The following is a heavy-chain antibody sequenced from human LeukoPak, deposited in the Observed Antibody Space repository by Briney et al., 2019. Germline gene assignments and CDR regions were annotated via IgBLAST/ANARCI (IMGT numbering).Heavy chain of an antibody. CDR2: INPSGGST. Sequence: ASVKVSCKASGYTFTSCYMHWVRQAPGQGLEWMGIINPSGGSTSYAQKFQGRVTMTRDTSTSTVYMELSSLRSEDTAVYYCARGGYYDSSGYYSLFDYWGQGTLVTVSS. CDR3: ARGGYYDSSGYYSLFDY. CDR1: GYTFTSCY. D-gene: IGHD3-22*01. J-gene: IGHJ4*02. V-gene: IGHV1-46*03.